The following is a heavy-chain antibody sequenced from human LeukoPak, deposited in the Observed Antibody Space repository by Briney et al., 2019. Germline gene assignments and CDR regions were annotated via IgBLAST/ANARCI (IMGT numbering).Heavy chain of an antibody. D-gene: IGHD1-26*01. CDR3: AREELGSRYSGRGRGWYFDL. J-gene: IGHJ2*01. V-gene: IGHV1-3*01. CDR2: INAGNGNT. CDR1: GYTFTSYA. Sequence: ASVKVSCKASGYTFTSYAMHWVRQAPGQRLEWMGWINAGNGNTKYSQKFQGRVTITRDTSASTAYMELSSLRSEDTAVYYCAREELGSRYSGRGRGWYFDLWGRGTLVTVSS.